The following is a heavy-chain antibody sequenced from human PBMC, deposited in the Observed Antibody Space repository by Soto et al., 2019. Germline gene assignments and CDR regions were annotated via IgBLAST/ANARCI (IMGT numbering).Heavy chain of an antibody. CDR3: ATEGYCTNGVCYIGDAFDI. J-gene: IGHJ3*02. CDR1: GGSISSYY. Sequence: SETLSLTCTVSGGSISSYYWGWIRQPPGKGLEWIGYIYYSGSTNYNPSLKSRVTISVDTSKNQFSLKLSSVTAADTAVYYCATEGYCTNGVCYIGDAFDIWGQGTMVTVSS. CDR2: IYYSGST. D-gene: IGHD2-8*01. V-gene: IGHV4-59*08.